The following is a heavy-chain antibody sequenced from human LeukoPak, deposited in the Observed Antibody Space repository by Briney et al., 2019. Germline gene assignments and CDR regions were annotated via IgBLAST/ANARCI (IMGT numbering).Heavy chain of an antibody. CDR3: ARGRVFDTSGYSVDY. J-gene: IGHJ4*02. CDR1: GFTFSSHA. CDR2: ISISGDTT. V-gene: IGHV3-23*01. D-gene: IGHD3-22*01. Sequence: GGSLRLSCGASGFTFSSHAMTWVRQAPGKGLEWVSAISISGDTTYYADAVKGRFTISRDNSKNTVYLQMNSLRAEDTAVYYCARGRVFDTSGYSVDYWGQGTLVTVSS.